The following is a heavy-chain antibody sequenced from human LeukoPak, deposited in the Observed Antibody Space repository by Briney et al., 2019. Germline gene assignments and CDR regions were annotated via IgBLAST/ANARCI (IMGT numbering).Heavy chain of an antibody. CDR3: ARVRYEYSSSFSYFDY. CDR1: GYTFTGYY. D-gene: IGHD6-6*01. J-gene: IGHJ4*02. V-gene: IGHV1-2*02. Sequence: ASVKVSCKASGYTFTGYYMHWVRQAPGQGLEWMGWINPNSGGTNYAQKFQGRVTMTRDTSISTAYMELSRLRSDDTAVYYCARVRYEYSSSFSYFDYWGQGTPVTVSS. CDR2: INPNSGGT.